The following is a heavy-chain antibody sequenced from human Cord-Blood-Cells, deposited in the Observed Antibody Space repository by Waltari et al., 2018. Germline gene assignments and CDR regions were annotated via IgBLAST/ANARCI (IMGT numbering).Heavy chain of an antibody. CDR3: ARYSGSYYAFDI. CDR1: GDSVSTTRAA. Sequence: QVQLQQSGPGLVKPSQTLSLPFAISGDSVSTTRAAWNWIRQSPSRGLEWLGRTYYRSKWYNDYAVSVKSRITINPDTSKNQFSLQLNSVTPEDTAVYYCARYSGSYYAFDIWGQGTMVTVSS. V-gene: IGHV6-1*01. CDR2: TYYRSKWYN. J-gene: IGHJ3*02. D-gene: IGHD1-26*01.